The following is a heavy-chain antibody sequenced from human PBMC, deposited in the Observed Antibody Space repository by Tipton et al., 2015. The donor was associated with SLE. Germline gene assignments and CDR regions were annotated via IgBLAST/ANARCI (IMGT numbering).Heavy chain of an antibody. Sequence: TLSLTCAVYGGSISSRNWWSWIRQPPGKGLEWIGEIDHSGSTRYNPSLKSRVTILVDTSKNQFSLTLSSVTAVDTAVYYCARSMGAGYCSGGNCFEPFDSWGQGTLVTVSS. J-gene: IGHJ4*02. D-gene: IGHD2-15*01. CDR3: ARSMGAGYCSGGNCFEPFDS. CDR2: IDHSGST. CDR1: GGSISSRNW. V-gene: IGHV4-4*02.